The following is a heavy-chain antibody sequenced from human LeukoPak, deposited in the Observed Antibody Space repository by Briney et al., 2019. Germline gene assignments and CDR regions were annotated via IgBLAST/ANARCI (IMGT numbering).Heavy chain of an antibody. Sequence: GGSLGLSCAASGFTFDDYTMHWVRQIPGKGLMWVSRIESNGLTLYADSVRDRFTISRDNGKNTIYLQMNSLRVDDTAIYYCAKAATYFYGSVTYDWFESWGQGTLVTVSS. D-gene: IGHD3-10*01. J-gene: IGHJ5*01. CDR1: GFTFDDYT. CDR2: IESNGLT. V-gene: IGHV3-74*01. CDR3: AKAATYFYGSVTYDWFES.